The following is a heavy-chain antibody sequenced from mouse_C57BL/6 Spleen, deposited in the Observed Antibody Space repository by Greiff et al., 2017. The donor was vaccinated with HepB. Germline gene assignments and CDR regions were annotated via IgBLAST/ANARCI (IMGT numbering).Heavy chain of an antibody. CDR3: ARGGYYYGSSEGYFDV. CDR1: GYTFTDYY. Sequence: VQLQQSGPVLVKPGASVKMSCKASGYTFTDYYMNWVKQSHGKSLEWIGVINPYNGGTSYNQKFKGKATLTVDKSSSTAYMELNSLTSEDSAVYYCARGGYYYGSSEGYFDVWGTGTTVTVSS. D-gene: IGHD1-1*01. V-gene: IGHV1-19*01. J-gene: IGHJ1*03. CDR2: INPYNGGT.